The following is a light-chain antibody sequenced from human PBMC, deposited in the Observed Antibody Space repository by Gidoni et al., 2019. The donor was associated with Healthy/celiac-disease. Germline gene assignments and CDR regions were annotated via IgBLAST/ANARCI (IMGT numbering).Light chain of an antibody. J-gene: IGLJ1*01. CDR2: QDS. CDR3: QAWDSSTAV. CDR1: KLGDKY. V-gene: IGLV3-1*01. Sequence: SYELTQPPSVSVSPGQTASITCCGDKLGDKYACWYQQKPGQSPVLVIYQDSKRPSGSPERFSGSNSGNTATLTISGTQAMDEADYYCQAWDSSTAVFGTGTKVTVL.